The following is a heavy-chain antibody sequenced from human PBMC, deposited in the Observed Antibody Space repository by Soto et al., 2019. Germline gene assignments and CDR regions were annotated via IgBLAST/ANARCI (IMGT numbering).Heavy chain of an antibody. CDR1: GGTFSSYT. J-gene: IGHJ4*02. D-gene: IGHD6-13*01. CDR2: IIPILGIA. Sequence: QVQLVQSGAEVKKPGSSVKVSCKASGGTFSSYTISWVRQAPGQGLEWLGRIIPILGIANYAQKFQGRVMITADKSTSTAYMELSSLRSEDTAVYYCARDRREYSSSWTPGAPGYWGQGTLVTVSS. CDR3: ARDRREYSSSWTPGAPGY. V-gene: IGHV1-69*08.